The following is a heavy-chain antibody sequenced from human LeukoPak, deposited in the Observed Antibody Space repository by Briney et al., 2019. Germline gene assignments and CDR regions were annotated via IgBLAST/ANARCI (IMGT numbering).Heavy chain of an antibody. CDR1: GFTFSSHD. CDR2: ISFAGTNK. CDR3: VKVLQRAPIYGLDV. V-gene: IGHV3-30*18. Sequence: GGSLRLSCAASGFTFSSHDMHWVRQAPGKGLEWVAVISFAGTNKYYADSVRGRFTISRDNSKNTLFLQMNSLRVEDSAVYYCVKVLQRAPIYGLDVWGQGTTVTVSS. J-gene: IGHJ6*02.